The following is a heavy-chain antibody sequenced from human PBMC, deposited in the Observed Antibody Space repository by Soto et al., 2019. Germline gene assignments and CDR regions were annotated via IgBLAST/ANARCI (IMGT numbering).Heavy chain of an antibody. CDR3: ARDTGDGTFDF. CDR2: INAGYGNT. J-gene: IGHJ4*02. V-gene: IGHV1-3*01. CDR1: GYTFSSYA. Sequence: QVHLVQSGAEVRKPGASVKVSCKASGYTFSSYAMHWVRQAPGQRLEWMGWINAGYGNTNSSQKFQDRVTISRDTSASTAYMELTSLRSEDTAVYYCARDTGDGTFDFWGQGTLVTFSS. D-gene: IGHD7-27*01.